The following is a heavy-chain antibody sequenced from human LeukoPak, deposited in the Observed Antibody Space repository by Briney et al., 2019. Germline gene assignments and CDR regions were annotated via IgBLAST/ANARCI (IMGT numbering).Heavy chain of an antibody. V-gene: IGHV3-30-3*01. CDR3: ARGPEWEPYYFDY. Sequence: GGSPRLSCAASGSTFSSYAMHWVRQAPGKGLEWVAVISYDGSNKNYADSVKGRFTISRDNSKNTLYLQMNSLRAEDTAVYYCARGPEWEPYYFDYWGQGTLVTVSP. J-gene: IGHJ4*02. CDR1: GSTFSSYA. CDR2: ISYDGSNK. D-gene: IGHD1-26*01.